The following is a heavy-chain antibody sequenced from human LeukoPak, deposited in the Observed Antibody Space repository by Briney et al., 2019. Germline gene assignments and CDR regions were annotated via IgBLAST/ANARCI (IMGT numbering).Heavy chain of an antibody. J-gene: IGHJ6*04. CDR2: INHSGST. V-gene: IGHV4-34*01. D-gene: IGHD6-13*01. Sequence: SETLSLTCAVYGGSFSGYYWSWIRQPPGKGLEWIGEINHSGSTNYNPSLKSRVTISVDTSKNQFSLKLSSVTAADTAVYYCARRAAAEDVWGKGTTVTISS. CDR1: GGSFSGYY. CDR3: ARRAAAEDV.